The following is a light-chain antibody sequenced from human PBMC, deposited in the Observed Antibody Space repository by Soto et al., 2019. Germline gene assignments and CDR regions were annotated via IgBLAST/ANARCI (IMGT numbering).Light chain of an antibody. V-gene: IGKV3-20*01. Sequence: EIVLTQSPGTLSLSPGQRAILSCRASQTFTSNYLAWYRHRPGQAPRLLIYGASSRATGIPDRFSGSGSGKDFTLIISGLEPEDSAVYYCQQYGSSPYTFGQGTKLEIK. CDR1: QTFTSNY. CDR3: QQYGSSPYT. CDR2: GAS. J-gene: IGKJ2*01.